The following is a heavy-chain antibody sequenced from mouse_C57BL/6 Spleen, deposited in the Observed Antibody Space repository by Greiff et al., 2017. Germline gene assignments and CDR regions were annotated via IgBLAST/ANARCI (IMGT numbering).Heavy chain of an antibody. Sequence: EVKLVESGGDLVKPGGSLKLSCAASGFTFSSYGMSWVRQTPDKRLEWVATISSGGSYTYYPDSVKGRFTISRDNAKNTLYLQMSSLKSEDTAMYYCARAEYDRGPFDYWGQGTTLTVSS. CDR3: ARAEYDRGPFDY. V-gene: IGHV5-6*01. CDR2: ISSGGSYT. CDR1: GFTFSSYG. J-gene: IGHJ2*01. D-gene: IGHD2-4*01.